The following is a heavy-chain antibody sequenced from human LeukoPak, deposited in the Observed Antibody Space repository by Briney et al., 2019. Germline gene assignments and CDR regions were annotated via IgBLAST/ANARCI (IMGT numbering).Heavy chain of an antibody. J-gene: IGHJ4*02. D-gene: IGHD6-19*01. CDR1: GGSISSSSYY. V-gene: IGHV4-39*01. CDR3: ARHYGGWRTFDY. Sequence: SETLSLTCTVSGGSISSSSYYWGWIRQPPGKGLEWIGCIYYSGSTYYNPSLKSRVTISVDTSKHQFSLKLSSVTAADTAVYYCARHYGGWRTFDYWGQGTLVTVSS. CDR2: IYYSGST.